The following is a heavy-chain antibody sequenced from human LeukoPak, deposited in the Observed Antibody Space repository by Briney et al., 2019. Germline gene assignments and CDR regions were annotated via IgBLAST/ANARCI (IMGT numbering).Heavy chain of an antibody. J-gene: IGHJ5*02. CDR1: GYSISSGFY. Sequence: SETLSLTCTVSGYSISSGFYWGWIRQPPGKGLKWIGNIYHSGNTYYNPSLKSRITISVDTSKNQFSLNLRSVTAADTAVYYCARGFSPGLRFDPWGQGTLVTVSS. V-gene: IGHV4-38-2*02. CDR2: IYHSGNT. D-gene: IGHD2/OR15-2a*01. CDR3: ARGFSPGLRFDP.